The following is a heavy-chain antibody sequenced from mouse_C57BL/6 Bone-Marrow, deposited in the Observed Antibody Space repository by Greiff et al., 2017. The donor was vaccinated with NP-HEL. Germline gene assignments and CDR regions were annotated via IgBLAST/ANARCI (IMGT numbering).Heavy chain of an antibody. Sequence: VKLQESGAELARPGASVKLSCKASGYTFTSYGISWVKQRTGQGLEWIGEIYPRSGNTYYNEKFKGKATLTADKSSSTAYMELRSLTSEDSAVYFCARSSGSRGYFDYWGQGTTLTVSS. CDR2: IYPRSGNT. V-gene: IGHV1-81*01. CDR3: ARSSGSRGYFDY. J-gene: IGHJ2*01. CDR1: GYTFTSYG. D-gene: IGHD1-1*01.